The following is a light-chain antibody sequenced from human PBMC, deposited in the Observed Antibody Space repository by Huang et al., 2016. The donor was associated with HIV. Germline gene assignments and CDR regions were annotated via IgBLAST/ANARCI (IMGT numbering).Light chain of an antibody. Sequence: DIVVTQSPDSLALSLGGRAAINCTASQSVLKTSNNKNCLSWYQLKPGQPPKLLIYLESTRESGVPDRFSGSGSGTHFTLTIASLQAEDVAVYYCHQYYGTPQTFGQGTKVEVK. J-gene: IGKJ1*01. V-gene: IGKV4-1*01. CDR3: HQYYGTPQT. CDR2: LES. CDR1: QSVLKTSNNKNC.